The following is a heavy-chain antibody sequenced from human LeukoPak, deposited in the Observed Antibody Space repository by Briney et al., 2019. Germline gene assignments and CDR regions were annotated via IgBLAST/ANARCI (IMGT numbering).Heavy chain of an antibody. J-gene: IGHJ4*02. CDR1: GGTFSSYA. Sequence: SVKVSCKASGGTFSSYAISWVRQAPGQGLEWMGGIIPIFGTANYAQKFQGRVTITADESTSTAYMELSRLRSDDTAVYYCARAKGDFWSGYYPTFDYWGQGTLVTVSS. V-gene: IGHV1-69*13. CDR2: IIPIFGTA. CDR3: ARAKGDFWSGYYPTFDY. D-gene: IGHD3-3*01.